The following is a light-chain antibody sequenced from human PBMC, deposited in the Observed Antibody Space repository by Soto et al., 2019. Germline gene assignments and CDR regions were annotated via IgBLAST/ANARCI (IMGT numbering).Light chain of an antibody. Sequence: QAVVTQPPSVSGAPGQRVTISCSGSSSNIGAGFDVHWYRQLPGTAPKLLIYDNSNRPSGVPDRFSGSKSGTSASLAITGLQAEDEAEYYCQSYDSRLSADVFGSGTKLTVL. CDR1: SSNIGAGFD. CDR2: DNS. CDR3: QSYDSRLSADV. V-gene: IGLV1-40*01. J-gene: IGLJ1*01.